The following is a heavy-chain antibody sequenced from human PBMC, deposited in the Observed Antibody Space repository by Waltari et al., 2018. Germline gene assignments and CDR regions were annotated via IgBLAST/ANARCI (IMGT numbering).Heavy chain of an antibody. CDR1: GGSISSGSYH. V-gene: IGHV4-61*09. CDR3: ARDLIFGSSIHSGD. J-gene: IGHJ1*01. Sequence: QVQLQESGPGLVKPSQTLSLTCTVSGGSISSGSYHWSWIRPPAGKGLEWIGYIYTSGSTNYNPSLKSRVTISVDTSKNQFSLKLSSVTAADTAVYYCARDLIFGSSIHSGDWGQGTLVTVSS. D-gene: IGHD2-2*01. CDR2: IYTSGST.